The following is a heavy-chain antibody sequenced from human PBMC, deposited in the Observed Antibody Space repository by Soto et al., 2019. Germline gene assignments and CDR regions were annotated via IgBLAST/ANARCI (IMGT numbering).Heavy chain of an antibody. CDR1: GFIFNNAW. V-gene: IGHV3-15*05. D-gene: IGHD2-21*02. CDR2: IQRKSDGGTT. J-gene: IGHJ1*01. CDR3: STESEETAWYSVFQH. Sequence: GSLRLSCAASGFIFNNAWMSWVRQAPGKGLEWVARIQRKSDGGTTDYAAPVEGRFTISRDDSKQTLYLDMNSLKPEDTAVYYCSTESEETAWYSVFQHWGQGALVTVSS.